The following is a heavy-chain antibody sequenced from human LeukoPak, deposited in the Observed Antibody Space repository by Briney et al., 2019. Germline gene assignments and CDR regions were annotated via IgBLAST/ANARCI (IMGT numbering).Heavy chain of an antibody. Sequence: SSETLSLTCTVSGGSISGSYWSWIRQPPGKGLELIAYMYNSGSTNYNPSLKSRVTISIDTSKNQFSLKLSSLTAADTAIYYCARGIESYGDYGYWGQGILVTVSS. V-gene: IGHV4-59*01. CDR1: GGSISGSY. CDR3: ARGIESYGDYGY. CDR2: MYNSGST. J-gene: IGHJ4*02. D-gene: IGHD4-17*01.